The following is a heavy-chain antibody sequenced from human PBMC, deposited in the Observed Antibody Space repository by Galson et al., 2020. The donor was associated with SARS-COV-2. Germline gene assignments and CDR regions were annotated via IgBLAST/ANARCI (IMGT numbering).Heavy chain of an antibody. CDR3: ARLRYYDVLTGYIVDV. Sequence: ASVKVSCKASGYTFTDYYIHWLRQAPAQGLEWMGWINPKSGGTNYAQKFEGRVTMTRDTSITTAYMELSRLRADDPAVYYCARLRYYDVLTGYIVDVWGQGTMVTVSS. D-gene: IGHD3-9*01. CDR1: GYTFTDYY. CDR2: INPKSGGT. J-gene: IGHJ6*02. V-gene: IGHV1-2*02.